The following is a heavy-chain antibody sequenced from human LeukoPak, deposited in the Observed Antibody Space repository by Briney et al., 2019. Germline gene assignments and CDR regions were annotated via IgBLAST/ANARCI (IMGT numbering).Heavy chain of an antibody. CDR2: ISSSSSTI. CDR1: GFTFSSYS. Sequence: GGSLRLSCAASGFTFSSYSMNWVRKAPGKGLEWVSYISSSSSTIYYADSVKGRFTISRDNAKNSLYLQMNSLRAEDTAVYYCARVEAAAGTGIDYWGQGTLVTVSS. D-gene: IGHD6-13*01. CDR3: ARVEAAAGTGIDY. J-gene: IGHJ4*02. V-gene: IGHV3-48*04.